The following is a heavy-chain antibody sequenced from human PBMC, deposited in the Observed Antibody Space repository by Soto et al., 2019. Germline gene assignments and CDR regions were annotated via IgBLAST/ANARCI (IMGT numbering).Heavy chain of an antibody. Sequence: QIQLVQSGAEVKKPGASVKVSCKASGYIFTSQGISWVRQAPGQGLEWMGWISTYNGKPNYAQKLQGRFTMPTNTSTTAAFLELRSLTSDDTAVYYCARGRTRAPDHWCQGT. D-gene: IGHD1-7*01. CDR2: ISTYNGKP. V-gene: IGHV1-18*01. J-gene: IGHJ4*02. CDR1: GYIFTSQG. CDR3: ARGRTRAPDH.